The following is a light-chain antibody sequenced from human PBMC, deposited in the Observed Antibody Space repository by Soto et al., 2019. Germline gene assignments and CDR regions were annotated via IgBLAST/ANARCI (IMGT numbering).Light chain of an antibody. J-gene: IGLJ1*01. V-gene: IGLV1-51*01. Sequence: VLGQPPSVSACPRQKVTISYTGSSSNIGGNSVSWYQQLPGTAPKLLIYDDNKRPSGIPDRFSGSKSGTSATLGITGFQTGDEADYYCGSWDSSLSAYVFGTGSKVTVL. CDR3: GSWDSSLSAYV. CDR1: SSNIGGNS. CDR2: DDN.